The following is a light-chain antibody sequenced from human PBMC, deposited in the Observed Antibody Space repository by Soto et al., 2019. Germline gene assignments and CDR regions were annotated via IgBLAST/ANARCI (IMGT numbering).Light chain of an antibody. Sequence: DIQMTQFPSTLSASVGDRVTITCRASQSVTIWLAWYQQKPGKAPNLLIYDASRLQSGIPSRFSGSGPETEFTLTISSLQPDDFATYYCQKYTTYPYTFGQGTKVDIK. V-gene: IGKV1-5*01. CDR1: QSVTIW. CDR2: DAS. J-gene: IGKJ2*01. CDR3: QKYTTYPYT.